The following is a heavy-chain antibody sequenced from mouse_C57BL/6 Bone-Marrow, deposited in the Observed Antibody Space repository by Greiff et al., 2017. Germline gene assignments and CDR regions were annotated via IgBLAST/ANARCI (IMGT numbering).Heavy chain of an antibody. Sequence: EAGGGLVQPKGSLKLSCAASGFTFNTYAMHWVRQAPGKGLEWVARIRSKSSNYATYYADSVKDRFTISRDDSQSMLYLQMNNLKTEDTAMYYCVREGDYGSFWYFDVWGTGTTVTVSS. CDR3: VREGDYGSFWYFDV. CDR1: GFTFNTYA. D-gene: IGHD1-1*01. V-gene: IGHV10-3*01. J-gene: IGHJ1*03. CDR2: IRSKSSNYAT.